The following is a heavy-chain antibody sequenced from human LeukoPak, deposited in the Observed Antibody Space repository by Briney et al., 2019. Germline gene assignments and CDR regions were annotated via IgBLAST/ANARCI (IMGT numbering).Heavy chain of an antibody. D-gene: IGHD2-15*01. CDR2: IYPVDSDT. J-gene: IGHJ4*02. CDR3: ARAPLQYCSGGSCQSPPDY. V-gene: IGHV5-51*01. CDR1: GYSFTSYW. Sequence: GESLKISCKGSGYSFTSYWIGWVRQMPGKGLEWMGIIYPVDSDTRYSPSFQGQVTISADKSISTAYLQWSSLKASDTAMYYCARAPLQYCSGGSCQSPPDYWGQGTLVAVSS.